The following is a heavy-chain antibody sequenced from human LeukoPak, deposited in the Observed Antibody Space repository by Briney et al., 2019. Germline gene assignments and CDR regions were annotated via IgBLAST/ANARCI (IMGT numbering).Heavy chain of an antibody. D-gene: IGHD2-2*01. V-gene: IGHV3-23*01. Sequence: GGSLRLSCAASGFTLSIYAMNWVRQAPGKGLEWVSAFSGSGDSTYYADSVKGRFTTSRDNSKNTLYLQMNSLRAEDTAVYYCAKDHCSSTSCYDQDYYYYYYMDVWGKGTTVTISS. CDR2: FSGSGDST. J-gene: IGHJ6*03. CDR1: GFTLSIYA. CDR3: AKDHCSSTSCYDQDYYYYYYMDV.